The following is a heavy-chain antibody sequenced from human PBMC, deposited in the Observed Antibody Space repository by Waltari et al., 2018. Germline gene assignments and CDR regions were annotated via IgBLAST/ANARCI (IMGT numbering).Heavy chain of an antibody. D-gene: IGHD1-26*01. Sequence: EVQLVESGGVVVQPGGSLRLSCAASGFTLVAYTMLSVRHPPRKGLEWVSLISWDGGSTYYGDSVKGRFTISSDNSKNSLYLQMNSLRTEDTALYYCAKDIGRLSWELLYFQHWGQGTLVTVSS. V-gene: IGHV3-43*01. CDR3: AKDIGRLSWELLYFQH. J-gene: IGHJ1*01. CDR1: GFTLVAYT. CDR2: ISWDGGST.